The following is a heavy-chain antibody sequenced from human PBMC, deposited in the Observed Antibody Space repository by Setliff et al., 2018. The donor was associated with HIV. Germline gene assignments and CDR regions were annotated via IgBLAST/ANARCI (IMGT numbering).Heavy chain of an antibody. CDR1: GFSFSGYG. CDR3: ARGMKVPAAMGYYFAN. D-gene: IGHD2-2*01. V-gene: IGHV3-33*01. CDR2: IWQDGNNK. Sequence: PGGSLRLSCVASGFSFSGYGMHWVRQAPGKGLEWVAVIWQDGNNKYYADSVKGRFTISRDNSNNTLYLQMNGLRAEDTAVYYCARGMKVPAAMGYYFANWGQGTLVTVSS. J-gene: IGHJ4*02.